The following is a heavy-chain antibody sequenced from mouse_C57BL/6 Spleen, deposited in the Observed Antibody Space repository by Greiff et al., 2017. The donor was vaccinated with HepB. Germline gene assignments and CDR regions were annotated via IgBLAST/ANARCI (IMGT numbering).Heavy chain of an antibody. CDR1: GFSFNTYA. D-gene: IGHD1-2*01. Sequence: EVMLVESGGGLVQPKGSLKLSCAASGFSFNTYAMNWVRQAPGKGLEWVARIRSKSNNYATYYADSVKDRFTISRDDSESMLYLQMNNLKTEDTAMYYCVRHENYYGRGYAMDYWGQGTSVTVSS. V-gene: IGHV10-1*01. J-gene: IGHJ4*01. CDR3: VRHENYYGRGYAMDY. CDR2: IRSKSNNYAT.